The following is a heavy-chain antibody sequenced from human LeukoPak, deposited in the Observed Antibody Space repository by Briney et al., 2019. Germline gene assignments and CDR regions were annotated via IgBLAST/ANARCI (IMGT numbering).Heavy chain of an antibody. CDR2: ISGYNGNT. V-gene: IGHV1-18*01. Sequence: ASVKVSCKASGYTFTSYGISWVRQAPGQGLEWMGWISGYNGNTNYAQKHQGRVTMTTDTSTSTAYMELSSLRSEDTAVYYCATGAGYYDSSILNDAFDIWGQGTMVTVSS. CDR3: ATGAGYYDSSILNDAFDI. J-gene: IGHJ3*02. CDR1: GYTFTSYG. D-gene: IGHD3-22*01.